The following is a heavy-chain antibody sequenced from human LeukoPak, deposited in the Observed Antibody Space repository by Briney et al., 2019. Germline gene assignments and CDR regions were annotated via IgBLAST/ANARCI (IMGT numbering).Heavy chain of an antibody. J-gene: IGHJ4*02. D-gene: IGHD3-10*01. Sequence: GGSLRLSCAASGFSFSDAWMSWVGQIPGKGLEWVGRIESKTDGGTTDYAAPVKGRFTISRDDSTNTLYLQMNSLKSEDTAVYYCTTYGSGRKFDYWGQGILVTVSS. CDR1: GFSFSDAW. V-gene: IGHV3-15*04. CDR2: IESKTDGGTT. CDR3: TTYGSGRKFDY.